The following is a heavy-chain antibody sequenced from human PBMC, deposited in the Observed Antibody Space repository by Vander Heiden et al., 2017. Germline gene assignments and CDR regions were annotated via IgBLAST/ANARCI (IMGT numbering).Heavy chain of an antibody. Sequence: EVQLVESGGGLVQPGGSLRVSCADSGFSLRSYWMSWVRQAPGKVLGWVSRISQDGITTNYADSVKGRFTISRDNAKNTLYLQINSLRVEDTALYYCTRWSTTSVYWGHGALVTVSS. J-gene: IGHJ4*01. CDR2: ISQDGITT. CDR3: TRWSTTSVY. V-gene: IGHV3-74*01. CDR1: GFSLRSYW. D-gene: IGHD1-26*01.